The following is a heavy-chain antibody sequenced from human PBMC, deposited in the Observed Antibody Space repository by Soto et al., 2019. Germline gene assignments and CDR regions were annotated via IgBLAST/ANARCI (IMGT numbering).Heavy chain of an antibody. J-gene: IGHJ4*02. CDR3: ASHYDSSGYYYRGLDY. CDR1: GGTFSSYS. Sequence: SVKVSCKASGGTFSSYSISWVRQAPGPGLEWMGGIIPIFGTADYAQKFQGRVTITADESTSTGNMELSSLRSEDTAVYYCASHYDSSGYYYRGLDYWGQGTLVTVSS. D-gene: IGHD3-22*01. CDR2: IIPIFGTA. V-gene: IGHV1-69*13.